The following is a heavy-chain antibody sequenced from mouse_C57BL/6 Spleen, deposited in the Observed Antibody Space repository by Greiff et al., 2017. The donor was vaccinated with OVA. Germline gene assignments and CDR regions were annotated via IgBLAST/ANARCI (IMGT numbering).Heavy chain of an antibody. CDR2: IYPGNSDT. CDR1: GYTFTSYW. CDR3: TREAGYDGYPFAY. Sequence: VQLQQSGTVLARPGASVKMSCKTSGYTFTSYWMHWVKQRPGQGLEWIGAIYPGNSDTSYNQKFKGKAKLTAVTSASTAYMELSSLTNEDSAVYYCTREAGYDGYPFAYWGQGTLVTVSA. J-gene: IGHJ3*01. D-gene: IGHD2-3*01. V-gene: IGHV1-5*01.